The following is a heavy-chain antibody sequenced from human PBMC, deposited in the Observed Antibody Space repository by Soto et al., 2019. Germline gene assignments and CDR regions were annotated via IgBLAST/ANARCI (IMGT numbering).Heavy chain of an antibody. V-gene: IGHV4-4*07. J-gene: IGHJ5*02. CDR1: GGSISKFY. CDR2: VYATGTT. Sequence: SETLSLTCNVSGGSISKFYWAWIRKTAGNGLEWMGRVYATGTTDYNPSLRSRVAMSVDISKKTFSLRLRSVTGADSGVYYCVRDGSKSLRDWFDPWGQGILVTVS. CDR3: VRDGSKSLRDWFDP.